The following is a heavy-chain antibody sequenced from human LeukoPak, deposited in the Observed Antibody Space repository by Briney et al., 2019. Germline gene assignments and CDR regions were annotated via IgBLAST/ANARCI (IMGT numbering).Heavy chain of an antibody. D-gene: IGHD1-26*01. CDR1: GGSISSYY. Sequence: SETLSLTCTVSGGSISSYYWSWIRQPAGKGLEWIGRIYTSGSTNYNPSLKSRVTMSVDTSKNQFSLKLSSVTAADTAVYYCARERWSGSYGEFDYWGQGTLVTVSS. J-gene: IGHJ4*02. CDR3: ARERWSGSYGEFDY. CDR2: IYTSGST. V-gene: IGHV4-4*07.